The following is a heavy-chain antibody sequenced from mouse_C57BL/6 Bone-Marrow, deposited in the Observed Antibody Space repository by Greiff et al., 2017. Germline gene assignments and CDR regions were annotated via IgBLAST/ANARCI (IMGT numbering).Heavy chain of an antibody. V-gene: IGHV1-63*01. J-gene: IGHJ4*01. Sequence: QVQLQQSGAELVRPGTSVKLSCKASGYTFTNYWIGWAKQRPGHGLEWIGDIYPGGGYTNYNEKFKGKATLTADKSSSTAYMQFSSLTSEDSAIYYCARYGNYTYYAMDDWGQGTSVTVSS. CDR2: IYPGGGYT. CDR3: ARYGNYTYYAMDD. D-gene: IGHD2-1*01. CDR1: GYTFTNYW.